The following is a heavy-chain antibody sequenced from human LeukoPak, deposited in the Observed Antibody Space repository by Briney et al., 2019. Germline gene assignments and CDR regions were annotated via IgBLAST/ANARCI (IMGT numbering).Heavy chain of an antibody. J-gene: IGHJ4*02. D-gene: IGHD5-24*01. Sequence: GGSLRLSCAASGFTFSSYAMSWVRQAPGKGLEWVSAISGSGGSTYYADSVKGRFTISRDNSKNTLYLQMNSLRAEDTAVYYCARDPPIDGYNSYYFDYWGQGTLVTVSS. V-gene: IGHV3-23*01. CDR2: ISGSGGST. CDR3: ARDPPIDGYNSYYFDY. CDR1: GFTFSSYA.